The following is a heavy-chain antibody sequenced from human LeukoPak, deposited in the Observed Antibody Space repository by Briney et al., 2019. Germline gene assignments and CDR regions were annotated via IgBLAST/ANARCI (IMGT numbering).Heavy chain of an antibody. CDR2: IDHSGST. CDR1: GYSISSGYY. D-gene: IGHD6-13*01. Sequence: PSETLSLTCTVSGYSISSGYYWGWIRQPPGKGLEWTGSIDHSGSTNYNPSLKSRVTISVDTSKNQFSLKLSSVTAADTAVYYCAREGGSSWYSRDFYYIDVWGKGTTVTVSS. J-gene: IGHJ6*03. V-gene: IGHV4-38-2*02. CDR3: AREGGSSWYSRDFYYIDV.